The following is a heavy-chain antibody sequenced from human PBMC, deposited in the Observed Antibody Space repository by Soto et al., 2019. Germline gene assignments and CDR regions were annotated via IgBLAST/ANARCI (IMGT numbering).Heavy chain of an antibody. CDR2: ISYDGSNK. V-gene: IGHV3-30*18. D-gene: IGHD3-16*01. Sequence: GGSLRLSCAASGFTFSSYGMHWVRQAPGKGLEWVAVISYDGSNKYYADSVKGRFTISRDNSKNTLYLQMNSLRAEDTAVYYCANIAGGVIVAMAAFDIWGQGTMVTVS. CDR1: GFTFSSYG. CDR3: ANIAGGVIVAMAAFDI. J-gene: IGHJ3*02.